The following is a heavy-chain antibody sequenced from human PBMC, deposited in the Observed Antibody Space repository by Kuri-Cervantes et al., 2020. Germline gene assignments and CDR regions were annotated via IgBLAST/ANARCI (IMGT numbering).Heavy chain of an antibody. J-gene: IGHJ6*02. V-gene: IGHV3-11*04. Sequence: GGSLRLSCAASGFTFSDYYMSWIRQAPGKGLEWVSYISSSGSTIYYADSVKGRFTISRDNAKNSLYLQMNSLRAEDTAVYYCARGSSSGSGSYWRGAASTNYYGMDVWGQGTTVTVSS. D-gene: IGHD3-10*01. CDR3: ARGSSSGSGSYWRGAASTNYYGMDV. CDR2: ISSSGSTI. CDR1: GFTFSDYY.